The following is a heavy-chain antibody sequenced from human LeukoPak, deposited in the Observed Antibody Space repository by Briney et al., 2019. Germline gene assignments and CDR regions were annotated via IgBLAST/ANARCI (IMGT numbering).Heavy chain of an antibody. J-gene: IGHJ4*02. CDR2: IYSGGST. V-gene: IGHV3-53*01. CDR1: GFTVSSNY. CDR3: ASQRGIGSMWFDY. D-gene: IGHD2/OR15-2a*01. Sequence: GGSLRLSCAASGFTVSSNYMSWVRQAPGKGLEWVSVIYSGGSTYYADSVKGRFTISRDNSKNTLYLQMNSLRAEDTAVYYCASQRGIGSMWFDYWGQGTLVTVSS.